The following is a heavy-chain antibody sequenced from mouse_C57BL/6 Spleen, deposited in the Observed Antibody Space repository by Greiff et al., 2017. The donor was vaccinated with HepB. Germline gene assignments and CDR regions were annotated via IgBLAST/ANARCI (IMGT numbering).Heavy chain of an antibody. D-gene: IGHD1-1*01. Sequence: EVQLQQSGPELVKPGDSVKISCKASGYSFTGYFMNWVMQSHGKSLEWIGRINPYNGDTFYNQKFKGKATLTVDKSSSTAHMELRSLTSEDSAVYYCARSDYYGSSYDAMDYWGQGTSVTVSS. V-gene: IGHV1-20*01. CDR2: INPYNGDT. CDR1: GYSFTGYF. J-gene: IGHJ4*01. CDR3: ARSDYYGSSYDAMDY.